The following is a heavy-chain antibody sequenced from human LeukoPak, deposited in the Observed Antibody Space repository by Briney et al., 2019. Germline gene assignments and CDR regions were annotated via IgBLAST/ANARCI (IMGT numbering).Heavy chain of an antibody. D-gene: IGHD2-2*01. CDR1: GFTFNSYS. V-gene: IGHV3-21*01. CDR2: ISSSSSYI. Sequence: GGSLRLSCAGSGFTFNSYSMTWVRQAPGKGLEWVSSISSSSSYIYYADSVKGRFTISRDNAKNSLYLQMNSLRAEDTAVYYCARVVVPAAIASWGTVAPWGQGTLVTVSS. J-gene: IGHJ5*02. CDR3: ARVVVPAAIASWGTVAP.